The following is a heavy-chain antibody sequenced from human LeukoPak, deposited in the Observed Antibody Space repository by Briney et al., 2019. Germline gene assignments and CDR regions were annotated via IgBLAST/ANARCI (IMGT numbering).Heavy chain of an antibody. CDR1: GGSISSSSYY. D-gene: IGHD3-22*01. CDR3: ARLAYYYDSSGYFDY. CDR2: IYYSGST. J-gene: IGHJ4*02. V-gene: IGHV4-39*01. Sequence: SETLSLTCTVSGGSISSSSYYWGWIRQPPGKGLEWIGSIYYSGSTYYNPSLKSRVTISVDTSKNQFSLKLSSVTAADTAVYYCARLAYYYDSSGYFDYWGQGTLVTVSS.